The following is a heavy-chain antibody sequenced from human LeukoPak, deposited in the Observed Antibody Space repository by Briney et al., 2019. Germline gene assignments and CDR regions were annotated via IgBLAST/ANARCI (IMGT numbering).Heavy chain of an antibody. V-gene: IGHV4-61*08. CDR2: IYYSGST. D-gene: IGHD1-7*01. CDR3: ARDSGNYLDAFDI. CDR1: GGSISSSGYY. Sequence: SETLSLTCTVSGGSISSSGYYWGWIRQPPGKGLEWIGYIYYSGSTNYNPSLKSRVTISVDTSKNQFSLKLRSVTAADTAVYYCARDSGNYLDAFDIWGQGTMVTVSS. J-gene: IGHJ3*02.